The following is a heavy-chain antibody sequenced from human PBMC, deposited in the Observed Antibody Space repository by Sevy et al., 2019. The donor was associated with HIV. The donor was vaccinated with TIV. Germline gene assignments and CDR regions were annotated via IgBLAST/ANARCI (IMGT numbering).Heavy chain of an antibody. Sequence: ASVKVSCKASGYTFTSYGISWVRQAPGQGLEWMGWISAYNGNTNYAQKLQGRVTMTTDTSTSTAYMELRSLRSDDTAVYYCARGSGYDILTGYYKPSYYFDYWGQGTLVTVSS. J-gene: IGHJ4*02. D-gene: IGHD3-9*01. CDR2: ISAYNGNT. V-gene: IGHV1-18*01. CDR3: ARGSGYDILTGYYKPSYYFDY. CDR1: GYTFTSYG.